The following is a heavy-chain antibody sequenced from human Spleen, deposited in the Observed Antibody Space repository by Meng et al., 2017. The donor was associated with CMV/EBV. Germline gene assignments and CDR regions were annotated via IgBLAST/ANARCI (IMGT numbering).Heavy chain of an antibody. J-gene: IGHJ6*02. CDR2: INRSGST. CDR3: ARGTRTYTIFGVARRPYYYYGMDV. D-gene: IGHD3-3*01. CDR1: GFTFSDYY. Sequence: GSLRLSCAASGFTFSDYYMSWIRQAPGTGLEWLGEINRSGSTSYNPSLKSRVTISVDTSKNQFSLKLSSVTAADTAVYYWARGTRTYTIFGVARRPYYYYGMDVWGQGTTVTVSS. V-gene: IGHV4-34*01.